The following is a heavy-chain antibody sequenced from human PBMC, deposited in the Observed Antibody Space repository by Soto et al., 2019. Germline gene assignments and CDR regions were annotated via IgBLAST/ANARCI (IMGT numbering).Heavy chain of an antibody. D-gene: IGHD6-6*01. CDR1: GFVFSSHW. Sequence: EVQLVESGGGLVQPGASLRLSCAASGFVFSSHWLHWVRRAPGQGPVGVSRISTDGSFTSYADFVKGRFTISRDNAKNTLYLRMNSPRAEDKAVYYCGRPGSRSSAGFDIWGQGTMVTVSS. J-gene: IGHJ3*02. CDR3: GRPGSRSSAGFDI. CDR2: ISTDGSFT. V-gene: IGHV3-74*01.